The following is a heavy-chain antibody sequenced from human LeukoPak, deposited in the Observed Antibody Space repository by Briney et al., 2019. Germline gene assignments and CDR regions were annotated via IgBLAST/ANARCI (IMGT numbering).Heavy chain of an antibody. D-gene: IGHD3-16*02. CDR3: ARGFYRGFDP. V-gene: IGHV3-53*01. CDR2: IYSGGTT. Sequence: GGSLRLSCAASGFTVNSNYWSWVRQAPGKGLEWVSVIYSGGTTYYADSVKGRFTFSRDNSKNMLHLQMNSLRAEDTAVYYCARGFYRGFDPWGQGTLVIVFS. J-gene: IGHJ5*02. CDR1: GFTVNSNY.